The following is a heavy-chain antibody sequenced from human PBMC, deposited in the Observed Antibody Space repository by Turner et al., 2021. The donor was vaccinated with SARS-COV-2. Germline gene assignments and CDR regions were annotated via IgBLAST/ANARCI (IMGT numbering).Heavy chain of an antibody. Sequence: QVQLVQSGAEVKKPGASVKVSCKVSGYTLTELSMHWVRQAPGNGLEWMGGFDPEDAETIYAQKFQGRVTMTEDTSTDTAYMELSSLRSEDTAVYYCATGYAYCGGDCSIHYWGQGTLVTVSS. CDR2: FDPEDAET. CDR1: GYTLTELS. V-gene: IGHV1-24*01. D-gene: IGHD2-21*02. CDR3: ATGYAYCGGDCSIHY. J-gene: IGHJ4*02.